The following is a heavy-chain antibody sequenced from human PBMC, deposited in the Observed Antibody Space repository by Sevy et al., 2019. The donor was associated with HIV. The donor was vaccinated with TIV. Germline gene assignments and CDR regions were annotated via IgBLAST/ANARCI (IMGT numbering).Heavy chain of an antibody. V-gene: IGHV5-51*01. CDR2: IYPGDSDT. D-gene: IGHD3-10*01. CDR1: GYSFTNYW. CDR3: ARRSSGAIWYFDL. J-gene: IGHJ2*01. Sequence: GESLKISCKGSGYSFTNYWIAWVRQMPGKGLEWMGIIYPGDSDTRYNPSFQGQVTISAVKSMNTAYLQWGSLKASDTAMYYCARRSSGAIWYFDLWGRGTLVTVSS.